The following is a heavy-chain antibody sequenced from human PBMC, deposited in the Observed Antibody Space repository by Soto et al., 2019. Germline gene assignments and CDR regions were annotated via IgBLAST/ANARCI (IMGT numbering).Heavy chain of an antibody. D-gene: IGHD3-3*01. J-gene: IGHJ6*02. Sequence: GGSLRLSCAASGFTFSSYVMHWVRQAPGKGLEWVAVISYDGSNKYYADSVKGRFTISRDNSKNTLYLQMNSLRAEDTAVYYCAKVAGITISMKSGMDVWGQGTTVTVSS. V-gene: IGHV3-30*18. CDR3: AKVAGITISMKSGMDV. CDR2: ISYDGSNK. CDR1: GFTFSSYV.